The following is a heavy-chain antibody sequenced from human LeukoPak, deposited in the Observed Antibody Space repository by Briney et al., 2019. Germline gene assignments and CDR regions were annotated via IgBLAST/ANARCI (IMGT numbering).Heavy chain of an antibody. CDR1: GYTFTSYY. D-gene: IGHD2-15*01. CDR2: INPSGGST. J-gene: IGHJ5*02. V-gene: IGHV1-46*01. CDR3: ARLWTYCSGGSCSPNWFDP. Sequence: ASVKVSCKASGYTFTSYYMHWVRQAPGQGLEWMGIINPSGGSTSYAQKFQGRVTMTRDTSTSTVYMELSSLRSDDTAVYYCARLWTYCSGGSCSPNWFDPWGQGTLVTVSS.